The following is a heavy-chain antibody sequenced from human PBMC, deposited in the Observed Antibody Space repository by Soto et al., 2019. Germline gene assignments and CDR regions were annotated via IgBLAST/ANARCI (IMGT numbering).Heavy chain of an antibody. CDR2: ISYDGSNK. CDR1: GFTFSSYG. V-gene: IGHV3-30*18. J-gene: IGHJ4*02. D-gene: IGHD1-1*01. Sequence: GGSLRLSCAASGFTFSSYGMHWVRQAPGKGLEWVAVISYDGSNKYYADSVKGRFTISRDNSKNTLYLQMNSLRAEDTAVYYCAKDGGYNRWYFDYWGQGTLVTVSS. CDR3: AKDGGYNRWYFDY.